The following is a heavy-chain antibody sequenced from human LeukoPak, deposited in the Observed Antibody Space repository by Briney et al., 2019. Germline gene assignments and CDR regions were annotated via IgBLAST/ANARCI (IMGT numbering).Heavy chain of an antibody. CDR3: ARVSSSWVDY. V-gene: IGHV3-23*01. J-gene: IGHJ4*02. D-gene: IGHD6-13*01. Sequence: GGSLRLSCAASGFTFSTYALSWVRQAPRKGLEWVSAISGSGGSTYYADSVKGRFTISRDNSKNTLYLQMNSLRVEDTAVYYCARVSSSWVDYWGQGTLVTVSS. CDR1: GFTFSTYA. CDR2: ISGSGGST.